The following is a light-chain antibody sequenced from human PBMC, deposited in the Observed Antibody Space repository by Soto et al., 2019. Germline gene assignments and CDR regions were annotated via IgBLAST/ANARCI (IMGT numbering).Light chain of an antibody. Sequence: GDRVTITCRASQGIAPYLAWFQQKPGKVPKLLLYATSTLQSGVPSRFSGSGSATDFTLTINSLQPEDVGTYYCQKYNSAPLTFGGGTKVEIK. CDR3: QKYNSAPLT. CDR1: QGIAPY. V-gene: IGKV1-27*01. CDR2: ATS. J-gene: IGKJ4*01.